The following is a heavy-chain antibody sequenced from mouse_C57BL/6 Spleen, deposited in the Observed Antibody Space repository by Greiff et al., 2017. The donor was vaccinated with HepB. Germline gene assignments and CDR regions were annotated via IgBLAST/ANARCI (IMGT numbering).Heavy chain of an antibody. CDR3: ARDYYGSSLYYYAMDY. CDR1: GYTFTDYY. D-gene: IGHD1-1*01. CDR2: IYPGSGNT. J-gene: IGHJ4*01. V-gene: IGHV1-76*01. Sequence: VQLVESGAELVRPGASVKLSCKASGYTFTDYYINWVKQRPGQGLEWIARIYPGSGNTYYNEKFKGKATLTAEKSSSTAYMQLSSLTSEDSAVYFCARDYYGSSLYYYAMDYWGQGTSVTVSS.